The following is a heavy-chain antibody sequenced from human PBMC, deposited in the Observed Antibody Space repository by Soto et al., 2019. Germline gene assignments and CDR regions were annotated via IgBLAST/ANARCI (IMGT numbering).Heavy chain of an antibody. D-gene: IGHD3-10*01. J-gene: IGHJ5*01. CDR2: MNRGGGT. V-gene: IGHV4-34*01. CDR3: ARGFRGASSNWLDY. Sequence: QVQLQQWGAGLLKPSETLSLTCAVYGGSFSGYSWSWIRHPPGKGLEWIGEMNRGGGTNYSPSLKSRVTISVDTSKKQFSLKLSSVTAADTAVYYCARGFRGASSNWLDYWGQGTLVTVSS. CDR1: GGSFSGYS.